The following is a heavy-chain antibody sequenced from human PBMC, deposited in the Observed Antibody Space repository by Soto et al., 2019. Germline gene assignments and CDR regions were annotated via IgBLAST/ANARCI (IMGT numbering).Heavy chain of an antibody. J-gene: IGHJ3*02. D-gene: IGHD2-15*01. V-gene: IGHV1-8*01. CDR2: MNPNSGNT. CDR1: GYTFTSYD. Sequence: ASVKVSCKASGYTFTSYDINWVRQATGQGVEWMGWMNPNSGNTGYAQKFQGRVTMTRHTSISTAYMELSSLRSEDTAVYYCATLKRYCSGGSCYLGHAFDIWGQGTMVTVSS. CDR3: ATLKRYCSGGSCYLGHAFDI.